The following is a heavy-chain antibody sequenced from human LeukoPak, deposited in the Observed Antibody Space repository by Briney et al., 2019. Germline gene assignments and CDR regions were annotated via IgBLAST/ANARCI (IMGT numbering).Heavy chain of an antibody. V-gene: IGHV3-33*01. D-gene: IGHD3-10*01. J-gene: IGHJ4*02. CDR1: GFTFNAYA. CDR3: ARDLGNFGSGSSYFDY. CDR2: IWYDGSKK. Sequence: PGGSLRLSCAASGFTFNAYAIHWVRQAPGKWLEWVAVIWYDGSKKYYADSVKGRFTISRDDSKNTLFLQMNSLRAEDTAVYYCARDLGNFGSGSSYFDYWGQGTLVTVSS.